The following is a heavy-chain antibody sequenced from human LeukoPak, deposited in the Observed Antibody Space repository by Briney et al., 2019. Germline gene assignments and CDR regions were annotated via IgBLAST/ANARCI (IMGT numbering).Heavy chain of an antibody. Sequence: SETLSLTCSVSGDSIITYYWSWFRQSPGKGLEWIGYLFSRGDTKYHPSLKSRVTGSVDTSKNQLSLELTSVTAADTAIYYCARHLWTGEEARDAFDIWGPGTKVTVSS. CDR1: GDSIITYY. V-gene: IGHV4-59*01. D-gene: IGHD3/OR15-3a*01. CDR2: LFSRGDT. J-gene: IGHJ3*02. CDR3: ARHLWTGEEARDAFDI.